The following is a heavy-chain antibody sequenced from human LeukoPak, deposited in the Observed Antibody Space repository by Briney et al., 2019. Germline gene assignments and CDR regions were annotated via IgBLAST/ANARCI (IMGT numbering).Heavy chain of an antibody. D-gene: IGHD2-15*01. V-gene: IGHV1-18*01. Sequence: ASVTVSCKASGYTFTSYGISWVRQAPGQGLEWMGWISAYNGNANYAQKLQGRVTMTTDTSTSTAYMELRSLRSDDTAVYYCARVYSGNIVVVVAASYYYMDVWGKGTTVTISS. J-gene: IGHJ6*03. CDR3: ARVYSGNIVVVVAASYYYMDV. CDR2: ISAYNGNA. CDR1: GYTFTSYG.